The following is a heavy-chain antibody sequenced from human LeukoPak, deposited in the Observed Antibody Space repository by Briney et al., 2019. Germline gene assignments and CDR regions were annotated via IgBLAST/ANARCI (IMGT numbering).Heavy chain of an antibody. CDR3: ARASSGTYYTFDY. CDR2: IYYSGST. Sequence: SETLSLTCTVSGGSISRSSYFWGWIRQPPGKGLEWIGSIYYSGSTYYNPSLKSRVTISVDTSKNQFSLKLSSVTAADTAVYYCARASSGTYYTFDYWGQGTLVTVSS. CDR1: GGSISRSSYF. J-gene: IGHJ4*02. V-gene: IGHV4-39*07. D-gene: IGHD3-10*01.